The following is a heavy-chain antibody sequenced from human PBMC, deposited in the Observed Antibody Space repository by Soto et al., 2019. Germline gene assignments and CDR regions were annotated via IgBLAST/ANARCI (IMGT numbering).Heavy chain of an antibody. V-gene: IGHV3-30*18. CDR3: AKDSSGMIDY. D-gene: IGHD6-19*01. J-gene: IGHJ4*02. Sequence: QVQLVESGGGVVQPGRSLRLSCAPSGFTFSSYGMHWVRQAPGKGLEWVAFISYDGSNKYFVDSVKGRFTISRDNSKNTLYLQMNSLRAEDTAVYYCAKDSSGMIDYWGQGTLLTVSS. CDR1: GFTFSSYG. CDR2: ISYDGSNK.